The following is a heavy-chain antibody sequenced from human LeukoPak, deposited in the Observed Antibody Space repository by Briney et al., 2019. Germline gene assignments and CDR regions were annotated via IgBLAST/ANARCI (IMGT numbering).Heavy chain of an antibody. CDR2: IFYRESFSYGGTT. CDR1: GVSISGYY. D-gene: IGHD1/OR15-1a*01. V-gene: IGHV4-59*08. Sequence: SETLSLTCTVSGVSISGYYWIWIRQCPGRGLEYIGSIFYRESFSYGGTTFYNPSLQSRVTISVDTSKNAFSLRLTSVTAAVTPVYFCARQISGNNDYWAQGTLVTVSS. CDR3: ARQISGNNDY. J-gene: IGHJ4*02.